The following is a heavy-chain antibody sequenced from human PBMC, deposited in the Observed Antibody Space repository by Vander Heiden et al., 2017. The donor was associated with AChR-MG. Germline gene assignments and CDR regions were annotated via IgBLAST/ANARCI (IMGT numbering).Heavy chain of an antibody. Sequence: EVQLVETGGGLIQTGGSLRLSCVASGFTVSNNYMSWVSQVPGKGLEWVSDIYSGGRTDYADSVEGRFAISRDNSKNTLYLQMNSLRAGDTAVYYCVRSWDGDYIDYWCQGTLVTVSS. CDR3: VRSWDGDYIDY. CDR2: IYSGGRT. D-gene: IGHD4-17*01. V-gene: IGHV3-53*02. J-gene: IGHJ4*02. CDR1: GFTVSNNY.